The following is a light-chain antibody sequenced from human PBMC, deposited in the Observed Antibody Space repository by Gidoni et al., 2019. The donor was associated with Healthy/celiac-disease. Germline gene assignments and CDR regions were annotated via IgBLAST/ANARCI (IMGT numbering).Light chain of an antibody. CDR1: QSISSW. Sequence: DIQMTQSPSTLSASVGDRVTITCRASQSISSWLAWYQQKPGKAPKLLIYKASSLESGVPSRFSGRGSGKEFNLNISSLQADDFATNYCQQYNSYPLTFGGXTKVEIK. J-gene: IGKJ4*01. V-gene: IGKV1-5*03. CDR3: QQYNSYPLT. CDR2: KAS.